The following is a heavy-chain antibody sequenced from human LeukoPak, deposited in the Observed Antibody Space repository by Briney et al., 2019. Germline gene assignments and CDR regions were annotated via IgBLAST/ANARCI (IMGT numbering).Heavy chain of an antibody. Sequence: ASVKVSCKASGYTFTSYAMHWVRQAPGQGLEWMGIINPSGGSTSYAQKFQGRVTMTRDTSTSTVYMELSSLRSEDTAVYYCAREKSSWLVPGSLPDYWGQGTLVTGSS. J-gene: IGHJ4*02. D-gene: IGHD6-13*01. V-gene: IGHV1-46*01. CDR2: INPSGGST. CDR3: AREKSSWLVPGSLPDY. CDR1: GYTFTSYA.